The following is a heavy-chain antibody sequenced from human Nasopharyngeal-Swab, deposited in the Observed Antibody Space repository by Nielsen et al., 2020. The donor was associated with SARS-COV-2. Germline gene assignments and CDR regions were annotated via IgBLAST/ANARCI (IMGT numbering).Heavy chain of an antibody. D-gene: IGHD3-3*01. CDR2: ISPSSGYI. V-gene: IGHV3-21*01. CDR3: ARQDRFYYYLDV. CDR1: GFTFGSFG. J-gene: IGHJ6*03. Sequence: GESLKISCAGSGFTFGSFGMTWVRQAPGKGLEWVSYISPSSGYIYYAESLKGRITISRDNGKSSVYLLMNSLRADDTAVYFCARQDRFYYYLDVWGKGTTVTVSS.